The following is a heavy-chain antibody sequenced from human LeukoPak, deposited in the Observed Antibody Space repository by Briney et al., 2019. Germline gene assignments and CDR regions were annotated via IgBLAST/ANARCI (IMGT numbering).Heavy chain of an antibody. D-gene: IGHD1-26*01. V-gene: IGHV1-2*02. CDR2: MNANSGAT. J-gene: IGHJ4*02. CDR1: GYSFAAYW. Sequence: ASVKVSCKASGYSFAAYWIQWVRQAPGQGLEWMGCMNANSGATGYAQSFQGRVTMTRDTSINTAFMELNSLRSDDTAVYFCARDPGYLQSDYWGQGTLVTVPS. CDR3: ARDPGYLQSDY.